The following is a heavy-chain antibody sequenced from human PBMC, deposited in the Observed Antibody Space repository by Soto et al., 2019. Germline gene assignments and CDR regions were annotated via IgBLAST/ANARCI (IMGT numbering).Heavy chain of an antibody. CDR2: IYHSGST. J-gene: IGHJ4*02. V-gene: IGHV4-4*02. CDR3: ARGTADYYDSSGYFEY. D-gene: IGHD3-22*01. Sequence: PSETLSLTCAVSGGSISSSNWWSWVRQPPGKGLEWIGEIYHSGSTNYNPSLKSRVTISVDKSKNQFSLKLSSVTAADTAVYYCARGTADYYDSSGYFEYWGQGTLVTVSS. CDR1: GGSISSSNW.